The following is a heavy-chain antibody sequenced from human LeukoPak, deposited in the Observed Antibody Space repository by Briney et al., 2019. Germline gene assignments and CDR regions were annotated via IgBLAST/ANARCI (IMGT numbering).Heavy chain of an antibody. CDR3: ATDMITFGGVINWFDP. CDR2: IYTSGST. J-gene: IGHJ5*02. CDR1: GGSISSGSYY. V-gene: IGHV4-61*02. D-gene: IGHD3-16*01. Sequence: SQTLSLTCTVSGGSISSGSYYWSWIRQPPGKGLEWIGRIYTSGSTNYNPSLKSRVTISVDTSKNQFSLKLSSVTAADTAVYYCATDMITFGGVINWFDPWGQGTLVTVSS.